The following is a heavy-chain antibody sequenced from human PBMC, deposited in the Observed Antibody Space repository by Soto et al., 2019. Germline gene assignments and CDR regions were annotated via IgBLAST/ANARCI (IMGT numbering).Heavy chain of an antibody. Sequence: PGGSLRLSCAASGFTFSNAWMSWVRQAPGKGLEWVGRIKSKTDGGTTDYAAPVKGRFTISRDDSKNTLYLQMNSLKTEDTAVYYCTTRYVRRPYYYYGMDVWGQGTTVTVSS. V-gene: IGHV3-15*01. CDR3: TTRYVRRPYYYYGMDV. CDR2: IKSKTDGGTT. D-gene: IGHD5-12*01. CDR1: GFTFSNAW. J-gene: IGHJ6*02.